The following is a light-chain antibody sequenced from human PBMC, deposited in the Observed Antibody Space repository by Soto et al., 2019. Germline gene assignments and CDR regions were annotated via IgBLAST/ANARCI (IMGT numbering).Light chain of an antibody. CDR2: EVS. CDR1: SSDVGGYNY. CDR3: SSYTSSRTLRV. Sequence: QSVLTQPASVSGSPGQSITISCTGTSSDVGGYNYVSWYQQHPGKAPKLMIYEVSNRPSGVSNRFSGSKSGNTASLTISGLQAEDEADYYCSSYTSSRTLRVSGTGTKVTVL. J-gene: IGLJ1*01. V-gene: IGLV2-14*01.